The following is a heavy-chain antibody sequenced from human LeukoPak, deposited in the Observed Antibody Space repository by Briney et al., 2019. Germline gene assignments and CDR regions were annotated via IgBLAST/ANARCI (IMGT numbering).Heavy chain of an antibody. CDR1: GASISSGDYY. V-gene: IGHV4-39*07. Sequence: PSETLSLTCNVSGASISSGDYYWGWIRQPPGKGLEWIGTMYSSGSTYYNPSLKSRVTISVDTSKNQFSLKLSSVTAADTAVYYCAMEVVPAAMWSLHWFDPWGQGTLVTVSS. CDR3: AMEVVPAAMWSLHWFDP. D-gene: IGHD2-2*01. CDR2: MYSSGST. J-gene: IGHJ5*02.